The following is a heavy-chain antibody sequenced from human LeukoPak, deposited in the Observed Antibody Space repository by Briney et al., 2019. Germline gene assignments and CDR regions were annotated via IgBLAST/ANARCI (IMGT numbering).Heavy chain of an antibody. Sequence: GGSLRLSCAASGFTFSSYAMHWVRQAPGKGLEWVAVISYDGSNKYYADSVKGRFTISRDNSKNTLYLQMNSLRAEDTAVYYCARDRQYSSSWYGYDYWGQGTLVTVSS. CDR3: ARDRQYSSSWYGYDY. CDR1: GFTFSSYA. V-gene: IGHV3-30-3*01. J-gene: IGHJ4*02. CDR2: ISYDGSNK. D-gene: IGHD6-13*01.